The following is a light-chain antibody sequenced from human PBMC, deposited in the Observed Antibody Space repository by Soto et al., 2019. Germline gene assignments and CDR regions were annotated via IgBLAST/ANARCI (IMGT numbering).Light chain of an antibody. CDR2: DAN. Sequence: QSALTQPASVSGSPGQSITISCTGTSRDVGDYNYVSWYQQHPGKAPKLMIYDANNRPSGVSNRFTGSKSGNTASLPISGLQAEDEAAYYCISYTSSSTPRVVFGGGTKLTFL. J-gene: IGLJ2*01. CDR1: SRDVGDYNY. CDR3: ISYTSSSTPRVV. V-gene: IGLV2-14*01.